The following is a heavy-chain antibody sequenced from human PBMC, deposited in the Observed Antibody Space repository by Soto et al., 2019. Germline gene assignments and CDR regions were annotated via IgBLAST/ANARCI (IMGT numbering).Heavy chain of an antibody. CDR3: AKDQDIVVVPAAMGFDY. Sequence: GGSLRLSCAASGFTFSSYGMHWVRQAPGKGLEWVAVIWYDGSNKYYADSVKGRFTISRDNSKNTLYLQMNSLRAEDTAVYYCAKDQDIVVVPAAMGFDYWGQGTLVTVSS. V-gene: IGHV3-30*02. D-gene: IGHD2-2*01. J-gene: IGHJ4*02. CDR1: GFTFSSYG. CDR2: IWYDGSNK.